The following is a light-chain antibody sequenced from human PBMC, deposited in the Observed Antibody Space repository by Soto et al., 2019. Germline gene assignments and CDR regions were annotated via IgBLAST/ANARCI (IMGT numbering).Light chain of an antibody. J-gene: IGKJ1*01. CDR1: QNVLSNY. V-gene: IGKV3-20*01. Sequence: EIVLTQSPGTLSLSPGERATLSCWASQNVLSNYLAWYQQKPGQAPRLLIYGAPTRATGIPDRFSGSGSGTEFTLTISSLQPDDFATYYCQHYNSYSEAFGQGTKVDIK. CDR2: GAP. CDR3: QHYNSYSEA.